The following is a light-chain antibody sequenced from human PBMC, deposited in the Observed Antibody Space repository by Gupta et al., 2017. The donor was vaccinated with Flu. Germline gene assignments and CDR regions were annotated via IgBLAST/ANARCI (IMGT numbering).Light chain of an antibody. CDR2: GSS. Sequence: VVLTQSPGTLSLSPGERATLSCRTSETIRSSYVAWYKHKPGQAPRLLINGSSSRYTGIPDRFSGSGYGKDLTLTISSREQEDFAVYYCQEYCRYPPGTFGPGTKVEFK. V-gene: IGKV3-20*01. CDR1: ETIRSSY. J-gene: IGKJ4*02. CDR3: QEYCRYPPGT.